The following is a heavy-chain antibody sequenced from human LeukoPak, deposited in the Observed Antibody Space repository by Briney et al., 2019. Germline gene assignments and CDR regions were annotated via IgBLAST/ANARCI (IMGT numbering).Heavy chain of an antibody. V-gene: IGHV4-34*01. CDR3: ARLHLQLRYFDWRAAYYYMDV. J-gene: IGHJ6*03. Sequence: SETLSLTCAVYGGSFSGYYWSWIRQPPGKGLEWIGEINHSGSTNYNPSLKSRVTISVDTSKNQFSLKLSSVTAADTAVYYCARLHLQLRYFDWRAAYYYMDVWGKGTTVTISS. CDR1: GGSFSGYY. D-gene: IGHD3-9*01. CDR2: INHSGST.